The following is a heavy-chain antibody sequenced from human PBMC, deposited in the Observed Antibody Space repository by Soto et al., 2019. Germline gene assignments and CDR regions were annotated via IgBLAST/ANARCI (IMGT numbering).Heavy chain of an antibody. CDR1: SGSISSSNW. Sequence: SETLSLTCAVSSGSISSSNWWSWVRQPPGKGLEWIGEIYHSGSTNYNPSLKSRVTISVDKSKNQFSLKLSSVTAADTAVYYCARDRGREYSSSSGYFDYWGQGTLVTVSS. D-gene: IGHD6-6*01. J-gene: IGHJ4*02. V-gene: IGHV4-4*02. CDR2: IYHSGST. CDR3: ARDRGREYSSSSGYFDY.